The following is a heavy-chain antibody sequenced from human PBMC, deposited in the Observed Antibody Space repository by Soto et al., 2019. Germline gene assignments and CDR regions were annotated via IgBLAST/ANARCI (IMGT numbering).Heavy chain of an antibody. CDR2: IYYSGST. J-gene: IGHJ4*02. CDR1: GGSISSGGYY. D-gene: IGHD4-17*01. V-gene: IGHV4-31*03. Sequence: QVQLQESGPGLVKPSQTLSLTCTVSGGSISSGGYYWSWIRQHPGKGLEWIGYIYYSGSTYYNPSLKSRVTISVDTSKNQFSLKLSSVTAADTAVYYCARSSTSTVVTHYFDYWGQGTLVTISS. CDR3: ARSSTSTVVTHYFDY.